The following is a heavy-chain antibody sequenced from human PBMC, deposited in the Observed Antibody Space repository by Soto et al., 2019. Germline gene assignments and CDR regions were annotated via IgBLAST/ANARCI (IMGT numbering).Heavy chain of an antibody. CDR2: ISGSGGST. V-gene: IGHV3-23*01. CDR3: AKLVAVAGGDYCYFDL. D-gene: IGHD6-19*01. J-gene: IGHJ2*01. Sequence: EVQLLESGGGLVQPGGSLRLSCAASGFTFSSYAMSWVRQAPGKGLEWVSDISGSGGSTYYADSVKGRFTISRDNSKKTLYLQMSSLRAEDTAVYYWAKLVAVAGGDYCYFDLWGRGTLVTVSS. CDR1: GFTFSSYA.